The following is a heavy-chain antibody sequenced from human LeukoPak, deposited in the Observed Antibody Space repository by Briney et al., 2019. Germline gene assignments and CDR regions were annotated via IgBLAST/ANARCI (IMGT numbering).Heavy chain of an antibody. CDR1: GGTFSSYA. CDR3: ARSDGRYYYYMDV. V-gene: IGHV1-69*13. Sequence: SVKVSCNASGGTFSSYAISWVRQAPGQGLEWMGGIIPIFGTANYAQKFQGRVTITADESTSTAYMELSSLRSEDTAVYYCARSDGRYYYYMDVWGKGTTVTVSS. CDR2: IIPIFGTA. J-gene: IGHJ6*03.